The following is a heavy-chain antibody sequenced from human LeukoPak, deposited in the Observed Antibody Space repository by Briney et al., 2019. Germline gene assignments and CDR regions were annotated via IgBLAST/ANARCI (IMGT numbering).Heavy chain of an antibody. CDR3: AEARGITMIVEDAFDI. D-gene: IGHD3-22*01. J-gene: IGHJ3*02. Sequence: SVKVSCKASGGTFSSYAISWVRQAPGQGLEWMGGIIPIFSTANYAQKFQGRVTITTDESTSTAYMELSSLRSEDTAVYYCAEARGITMIVEDAFDIWGQGTMVTVSS. V-gene: IGHV1-69*05. CDR1: GGTFSSYA. CDR2: IIPIFSTA.